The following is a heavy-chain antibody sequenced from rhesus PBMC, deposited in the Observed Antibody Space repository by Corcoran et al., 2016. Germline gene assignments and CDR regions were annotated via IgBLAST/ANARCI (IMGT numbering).Heavy chain of an antibody. J-gene: IGHJ4*01. D-gene: IGHD4-29*01. CDR2: IFGSTGSS. CDR3: ARRFGTSLDY. V-gene: IGHV4-93*01. Sequence: HVQLRESGPAVVKPSDTLSLTCAVPGAFISSPYWWSWVRQSPRTGLEWIGNIFGSTGSSEYSPSLESRVTISKDTSNNRFSLNLISVTAADNAIYYCARRFGTSLDYWGQGVLVTVSS. CDR1: GAFISSPYW.